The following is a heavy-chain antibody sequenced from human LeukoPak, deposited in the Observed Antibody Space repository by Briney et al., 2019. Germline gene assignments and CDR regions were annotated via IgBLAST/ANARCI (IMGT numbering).Heavy chain of an antibody. D-gene: IGHD3-22*01. Sequence: SVKVSCKASGGTFSSYAISWVRQAPGQGLEWMGGIIPIFGTANYAQKFQGRVTITADKSTSTAYMELSSLRSEDTAVYYCAREFGARYYYDSSGYPHAFDIWGQRTLVTVSS. CDR1: GGTFSSYA. CDR2: IIPIFGTA. CDR3: AREFGARYYYDSSGYPHAFDI. J-gene: IGHJ4*02. V-gene: IGHV1-69*06.